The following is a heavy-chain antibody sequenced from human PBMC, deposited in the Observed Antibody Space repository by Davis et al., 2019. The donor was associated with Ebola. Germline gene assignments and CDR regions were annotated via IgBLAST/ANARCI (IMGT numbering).Heavy chain of an antibody. J-gene: IGHJ4*02. CDR3: ARGLNSAGLGADLDY. Sequence: GESLKISCAASGFTFSGYAMNWVRQAPGKGLEWVSAISGSGGSTYYADSVKGRFTISRDNAKNTLYLQMNSLRAEDTAVYYCARGLNSAGLGADLDYWGQGTLVTVSS. V-gene: IGHV3-23*01. CDR1: GFTFSGYA. CDR2: ISGSGGST. D-gene: IGHD1-26*01.